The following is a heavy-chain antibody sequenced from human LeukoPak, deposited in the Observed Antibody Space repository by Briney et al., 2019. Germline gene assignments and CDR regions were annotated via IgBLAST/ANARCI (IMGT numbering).Heavy chain of an antibody. J-gene: IGHJ2*01. CDR1: GGSFSGFY. Sequence: SETLSLTCAVYGGSFSGFYWSWIRQPPGKGLEWIGEINHRGSTNYNPSLKSRVTISVDTSKNQFSLKQSSVTAADTAVYYCARVPKYFDLWGRGTLVTVSS. CDR3: ARVPKYFDL. CDR2: INHRGST. V-gene: IGHV4-34*01.